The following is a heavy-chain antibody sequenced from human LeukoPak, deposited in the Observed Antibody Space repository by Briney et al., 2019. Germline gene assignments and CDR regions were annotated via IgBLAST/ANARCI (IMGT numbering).Heavy chain of an antibody. V-gene: IGHV1-8*01. CDR2: MNPNSGNT. D-gene: IGHD3-22*01. CDR1: GYTFTSYD. Sequence: GASVKVSCKASGYTFTSYDINWVRQATGQGLEWMGWMNPNSGNTGYAQKFQGRVTITRNTSISTAYMELSSLRSEDTAVYYCARGRGDTMIVVVTDAFDIWGQGTMVTVSS. J-gene: IGHJ3*02. CDR3: ARGRGDTMIVVVTDAFDI.